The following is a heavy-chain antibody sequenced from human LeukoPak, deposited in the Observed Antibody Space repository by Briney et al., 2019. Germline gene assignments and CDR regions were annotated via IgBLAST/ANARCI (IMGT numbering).Heavy chain of an antibody. CDR3: ARGPDYDFWSGYYRGYFDY. J-gene: IGHJ4*02. D-gene: IGHD3-3*01. V-gene: IGHV4-30-2*01. Sequence: SETLSLTCAVSGGSISSGGYSWSWIRQPPGKGLEWIGYIYHSGSTYYNPSLKSRVTISVDRSKNQFSLELSSVTAADTAVYYCARGPDYDFWSGYYRGYFDYWGQGTLVTVSS. CDR1: GGSISSGGYS. CDR2: IYHSGST.